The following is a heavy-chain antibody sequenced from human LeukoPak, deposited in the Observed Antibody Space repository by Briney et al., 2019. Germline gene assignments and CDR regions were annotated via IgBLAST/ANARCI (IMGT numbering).Heavy chain of an antibody. CDR3: AREYYYGSGSYDY. J-gene: IGHJ4*02. V-gene: IGHV3-7*01. CDR1: GFTFSSCW. D-gene: IGHD3-10*01. Sequence: PGGSLRLSCAASGFTFSSCWMSWVRQAPGKGLEWVAHIKQDGSEKYYVDSVKGRFTISRDNAKNSLYLQMNSLRAEDTAVYYCAREYYYGSGSYDYWGQGILVTVSS. CDR2: IKQDGSEK.